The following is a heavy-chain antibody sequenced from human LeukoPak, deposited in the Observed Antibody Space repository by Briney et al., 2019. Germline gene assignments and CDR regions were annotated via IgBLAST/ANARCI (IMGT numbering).Heavy chain of an antibody. J-gene: IGHJ5*02. Sequence: EASVTVSCKASGYTFTGYYMHWVGQAPGQGLEWMGWINPNSGGTNYAQKFQGRVTMTRDTSISTAYMELSRLRSDDTAVYYCARRDCSSTSCSWFDPWGQGTLVTVSS. CDR1: GYTFTGYY. D-gene: IGHD2-2*01. V-gene: IGHV1-2*02. CDR2: INPNSGGT. CDR3: ARRDCSSTSCSWFDP.